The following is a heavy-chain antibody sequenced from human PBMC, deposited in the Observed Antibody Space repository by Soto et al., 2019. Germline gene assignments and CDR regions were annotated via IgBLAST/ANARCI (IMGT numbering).Heavy chain of an antibody. CDR1: GFIFSSYA. CDR3: AKDIFSRAGTPYNWFDP. Sequence: PGGSLRVSCAASGFIFSSYAMSWGRQAPGKGLEWVSAISGSGGSTYYADSVKGRFTISRDNSKNTLYLQMNSLRAEDTAVYYCAKDIFSRAGTPYNWFDPWGQGTLVTVSS. J-gene: IGHJ5*02. D-gene: IGHD3-10*01. CDR2: ISGSGGST. V-gene: IGHV3-23*01.